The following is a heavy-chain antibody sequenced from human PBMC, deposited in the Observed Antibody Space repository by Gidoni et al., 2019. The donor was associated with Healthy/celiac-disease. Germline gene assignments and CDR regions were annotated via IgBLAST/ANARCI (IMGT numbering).Heavy chain of an antibody. CDR3: ARGFVRGMDV. J-gene: IGHJ6*02. CDR1: GGSCSGYY. V-gene: IGHV4-34*01. D-gene: IGHD3-10*02. CDR2: INHSGST. Sequence: QVQLQQWGAGLLQPSETLSLTCPVYGGSCSGYYWSWIRQPPGKGLEWIGEINHSGSTNYNPSLKSRVTISVDTSKNQFSLKLSSVTAADTAVYYCARGFVRGMDVWGQGTTVTVSS.